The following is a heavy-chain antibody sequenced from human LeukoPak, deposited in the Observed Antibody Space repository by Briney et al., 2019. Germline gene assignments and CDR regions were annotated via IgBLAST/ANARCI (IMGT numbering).Heavy chain of an antibody. CDR1: GGSISSSSYY. D-gene: IGHD6-6*01. CDR2: IYYSGST. CDR3: ATVAARPMEGWFDP. J-gene: IGHJ5*02. V-gene: IGHV4-39*07. Sequence: SETLSLTCTVSGGSISSSSYYWGWIRQPPGKGLEWIGSIYYSGSTYCNPSLKSRVTISVDTSKNQFSLKLSSVTAADTAVYYCATVAARPMEGWFDPWGQGTLVTVSS.